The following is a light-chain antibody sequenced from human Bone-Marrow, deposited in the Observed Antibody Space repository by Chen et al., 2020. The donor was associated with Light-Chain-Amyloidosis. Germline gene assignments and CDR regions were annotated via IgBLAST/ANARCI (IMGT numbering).Light chain of an antibody. Sequence: NFMLTQPHSVSESPGKTVIISCTRSSGSIATNYVQWYQQRAGSSPTTVIYEADQRPSGVPDRFSGAIDRSSISASLPIAGLKTEDEADYYCQAYQGSSQGVFGGGTKLTVL. J-gene: IGLJ3*02. CDR2: EAD. V-gene: IGLV6-57*01. CDR3: QAYQGSSQGV. CDR1: SGSIATNY.